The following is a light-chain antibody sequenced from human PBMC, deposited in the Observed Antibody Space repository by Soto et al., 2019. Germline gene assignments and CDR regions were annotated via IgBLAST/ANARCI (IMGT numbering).Light chain of an antibody. CDR1: QDISIH. CDR3: QQYHNYPPS. V-gene: IGKV1-16*02. CDR2: GAS. J-gene: IGKJ1*01. Sequence: DIQMTQSPSSVSASVGDRVTIACRASQDISIHLAWFRQKPGKAPKSLIFGASSLQSGVPSKFSGSGSGTDFTLTIDSLQPEDFATYCCQQYHNYPPSFGQGTKEEIK.